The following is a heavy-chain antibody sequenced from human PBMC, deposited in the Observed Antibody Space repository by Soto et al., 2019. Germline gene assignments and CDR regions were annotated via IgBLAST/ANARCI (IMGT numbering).Heavy chain of an antibody. J-gene: IGHJ4*02. CDR3: ARDSARYSGLRRYFDY. V-gene: IGHV4-34*01. D-gene: IGHD5-12*01. CDR2: INHSGST. Sequence: SETLSLTCAVYGGSFSGYYWSWIRQPPGKGLEWIGEINHSGSTNYNPSLKSRVTISVDTSKNQFSLKLSSVTAADTAVYYCARDSARYSGLRRYFDYWDQGTLVTVSS. CDR1: GGSFSGYY.